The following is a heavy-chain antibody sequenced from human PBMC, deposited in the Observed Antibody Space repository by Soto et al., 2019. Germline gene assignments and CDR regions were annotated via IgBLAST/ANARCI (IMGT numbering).Heavy chain of an antibody. CDR1: GGSISSGYYY. CDR2: IYYSGNT. Sequence: PSDTLSLICSVTGGSISSGYYYWSWIRQPPGKGLEWIGNIYYSGNTYYHPSLKSRVSISLDTSNYQFSLKLSSVTAADTAVYYCARDGDGRMTTNPYYYIAMDVSGQGTKATVSS. V-gene: IGHV4-30-4*02. J-gene: IGHJ6*02. D-gene: IGHD4-4*01. CDR3: ARDGDGRMTTNPYYYIAMDV.